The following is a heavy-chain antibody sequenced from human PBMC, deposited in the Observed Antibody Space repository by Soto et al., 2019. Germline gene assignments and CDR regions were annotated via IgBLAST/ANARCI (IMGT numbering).Heavy chain of an antibody. CDR1: AYIVTGYN. CDR3: ATSRISIAVAGETEYYFDY. Sequence: ASVKVSGKASAYIVTGYNMQWLRQLPGQGLERMGWINPNSGDTNYTQTFQGWVTMTRDTSISTAYMELSRLRSDDTAVYYCATSRISIAVAGETEYYFDYCGQGSLVTVSS. CDR2: INPNSGDT. J-gene: IGHJ4*02. D-gene: IGHD6-19*01. V-gene: IGHV1-2*04.